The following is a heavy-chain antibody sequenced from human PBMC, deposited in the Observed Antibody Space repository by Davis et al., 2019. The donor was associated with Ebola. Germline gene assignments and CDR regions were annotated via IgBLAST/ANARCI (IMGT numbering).Heavy chain of an antibody. Sequence: GESLKISCGASGFTFSRHSMNWVRQAPGKGLEWIAFISSGGHDTYYADSVRGRFTIPRDNAKNLLYLQLNSLRDEDTALYYCAKDAEDGSGNWFFDFRGRGALATVSS. CDR1: GFTFSRHS. CDR3: AKDAEDGSGNWFFDF. CDR2: ISSGGHDT. V-gene: IGHV3-48*02. J-gene: IGHJ2*01. D-gene: IGHD5-24*01.